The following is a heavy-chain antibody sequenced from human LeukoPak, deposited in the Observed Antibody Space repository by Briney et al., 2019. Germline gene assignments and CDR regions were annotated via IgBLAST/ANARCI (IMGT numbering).Heavy chain of an antibody. Sequence: SETLSLTCTVSGGSISSYYWNWIRQPPGKGLEWIGYISYSGTTNYNPSLKSRVTISVDTSKNQFSLKLSSVTAADTAVYYCARDSGSYIIDYWGQGTLVTVSS. CDR3: ARDSGSYIIDY. J-gene: IGHJ4*02. CDR1: GGSISSYY. CDR2: ISYSGTT. D-gene: IGHD1-26*01. V-gene: IGHV4-59*01.